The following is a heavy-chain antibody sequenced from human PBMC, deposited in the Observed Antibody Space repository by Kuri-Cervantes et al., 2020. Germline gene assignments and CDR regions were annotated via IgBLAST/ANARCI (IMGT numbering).Heavy chain of an antibody. CDR2: IIPILGIA. CDR3: ARTRDGYSYYFDY. CDR1: GGTFSSYT. D-gene: IGHD5-24*01. V-gene: IGHV1-69*02. Sequence: SVKVSCKASGGTFSSYTISWVRQAPGQGLEWMGRIIPILGIANYAQKFQGRVTITADKSTSTAYMELSSLRSEDTAVYYCARTRDGYSYYFDYWGQGTLVTVSS. J-gene: IGHJ4*02.